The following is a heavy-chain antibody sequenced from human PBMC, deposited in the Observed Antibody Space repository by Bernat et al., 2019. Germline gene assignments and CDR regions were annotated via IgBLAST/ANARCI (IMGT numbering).Heavy chain of an antibody. D-gene: IGHD2-2*02. CDR2: IKSKADGGTT. V-gene: IGHV3-15*07. Sequence: EVQLVESGGGLVKPVGSLRLSCAASGFTFSSAWMNWVRQAPGKGLEWVGRIKSKADGGTTDYAAPVKGRFTISREDSKNTLYLQMNSLKTEDTAVYYCTADDSAAILPFDYWGQGTLVTVSS. J-gene: IGHJ4*02. CDR3: TADDSAAILPFDY. CDR1: GFTFSSAW.